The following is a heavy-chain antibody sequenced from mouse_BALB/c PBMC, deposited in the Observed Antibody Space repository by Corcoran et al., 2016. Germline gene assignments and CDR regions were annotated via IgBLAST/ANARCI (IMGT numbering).Heavy chain of an antibody. D-gene: IGHD3-2*02. V-gene: IGHV3-6*02. CDR1: GYSITSGYY. CDR3: ANQVATYSMDY. CDR2: IRYDGNN. Sequence: DVQLQESGPGLVKPSQYLSLMCSVTGYSITSGYYWYWSRQFPGNKLEWMGYIRYDGNNNYNPSLKNRISITRDTSKNQFFLEFNSVTTADTATYYCANQVATYSMDYCRQGTSAATSS. J-gene: IGHJ4*01.